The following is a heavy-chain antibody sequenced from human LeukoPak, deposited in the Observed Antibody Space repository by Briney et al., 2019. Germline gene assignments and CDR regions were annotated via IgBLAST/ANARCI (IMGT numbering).Heavy chain of an antibody. CDR1: GFTFSSYR. J-gene: IGHJ4*02. CDR2: ISSSSSTI. D-gene: IGHD4-17*01. CDR3: ASPHLSTVTTFHAPGIFDY. V-gene: IGHV3-48*01. Sequence: AGGSLRLSCAASGFTFSSYRMNWVRQAPGKGLEWVSYISSSSSTIYYAGSVKGRFTISRDNAKNSLYLQMNSLRAEDTAVYYCASPHLSTVTTFHAPGIFDYWGQGTLVTVSS.